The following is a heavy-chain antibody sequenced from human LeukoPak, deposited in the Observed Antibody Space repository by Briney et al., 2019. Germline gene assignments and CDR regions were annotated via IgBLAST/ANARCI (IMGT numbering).Heavy chain of an antibody. Sequence: PGGSLRLSCAASGFTFSSYGMHWVRQAPGKGLEWLAVISSDASNKYYADSVKGRLTISRDNSKNTLYLQMNSLRAEDTAVYYCAKSGIAAAGQRGYFDYWGQGTLVTVSS. D-gene: IGHD6-13*01. CDR1: GFTFSSYG. CDR2: ISSDASNK. CDR3: AKSGIAAAGQRGYFDY. V-gene: IGHV3-30*18. J-gene: IGHJ4*02.